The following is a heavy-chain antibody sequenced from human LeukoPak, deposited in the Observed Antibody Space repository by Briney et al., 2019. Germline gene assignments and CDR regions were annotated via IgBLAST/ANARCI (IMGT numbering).Heavy chain of an antibody. V-gene: IGHV7-4-1*02. J-gene: IGHJ4*02. CDR3: ARGSSDSSSWMYYFDY. CDR2: INTNTGNP. D-gene: IGHD6-13*01. CDR1: GYTFTSNY. Sequence: ASVKVSCKASGYTFTSNYIHWVRQAPGQGLEWMGWINTNTGNPTYAQGFTGRFVFSLDTSVSTAYLQISSLKAEDTAVYYCARGSSDSSSWMYYFDYWGQGTLVTVSS.